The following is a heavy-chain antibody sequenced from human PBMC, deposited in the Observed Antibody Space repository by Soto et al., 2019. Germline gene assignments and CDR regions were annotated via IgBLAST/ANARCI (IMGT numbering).Heavy chain of an antibody. V-gene: IGHV3-74*01. Sequence: EVQLVESGGGLVQPGGSLRLSCAASGFTFGNYWMYWVRQAPGKGLVWVSRINSDGSVSSYADSVKGRLTISRDNVKNTLYLQMDSLRVEETAVYYCARGDCVGGTCYSLAGSFYYYMDVWGKGTTVTVFS. D-gene: IGHD2-15*01. CDR1: GFTFGNYW. CDR2: INSDGSVS. CDR3: ARGDCVGGTCYSLAGSFYYYMDV. J-gene: IGHJ6*03.